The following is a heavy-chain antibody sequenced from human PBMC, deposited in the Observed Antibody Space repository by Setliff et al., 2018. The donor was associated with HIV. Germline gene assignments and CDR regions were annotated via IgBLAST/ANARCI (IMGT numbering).Heavy chain of an antibody. V-gene: IGHV3-23*01. Sequence: GGSLSLSCAASGFTFSTYAMSWVRQAPGKGLEWVSGISGWGGSTYNADSVKGRFTISRDNSKNTLYLQMNSLRAEDTAVYYCAKTYNWNDVHYYYMDVWGKGTTVTVSS. D-gene: IGHD1-1*01. CDR1: GFTFSTYA. J-gene: IGHJ6*03. CDR2: ISGWGGST. CDR3: AKTYNWNDVHYYYMDV.